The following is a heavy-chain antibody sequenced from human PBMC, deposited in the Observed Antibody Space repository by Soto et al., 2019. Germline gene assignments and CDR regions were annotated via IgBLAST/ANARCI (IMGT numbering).Heavy chain of an antibody. V-gene: IGHV4-34*01. J-gene: IGHJ4*02. CDR1: GGSFSRYH. D-gene: IGHD3-10*01. CDR3: ARWYGEEWPTSDF. Sequence: QVQLQQWGAGLLKPSETLSLTCTVYGGSFSRYHWNWIRQAPGKGLEWIGEIHHDGGTNYSPSLEGRVTISVDTSKNEFSLKLSSVTAADTGVYYCARWYGEEWPTSDFWGEGTLVTVSS. CDR2: IHHDGGT.